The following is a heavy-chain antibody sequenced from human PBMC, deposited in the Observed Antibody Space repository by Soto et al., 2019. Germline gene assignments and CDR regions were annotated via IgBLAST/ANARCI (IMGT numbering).Heavy chain of an antibody. Sequence: SLKVSCTPSGGTFRSYASSWGRQAPVQGLEWMGGIIPIFGTANYAQKFQGRVTITADESTSTADIELSSLRTDDTAVYYCARGWYYDILTGPAAYYYYYGMDVGGQGTTVNVSS. CDR1: GGTFRSYA. CDR3: ARGWYYDILTGPAAYYYYYGMDV. D-gene: IGHD3-9*01. V-gene: IGHV1-69*13. CDR2: IIPIFGTA. J-gene: IGHJ6*02.